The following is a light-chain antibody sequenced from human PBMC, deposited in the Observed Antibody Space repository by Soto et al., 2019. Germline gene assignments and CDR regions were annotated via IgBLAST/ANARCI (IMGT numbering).Light chain of an antibody. Sequence: DIQMTQSPSTLSASVGDRVTITCRASQRISTWLAWYQQKPGKAPQLLIYKASSLESVLPPRFSGSGYGTEFTLTSSSLQPHGVAPHYCQQYNNRWRFGQGNKVEIK. CDR1: QRISTW. J-gene: IGKJ1*01. V-gene: IGKV1-5*03. CDR2: KAS. CDR3: QQYNNRWR.